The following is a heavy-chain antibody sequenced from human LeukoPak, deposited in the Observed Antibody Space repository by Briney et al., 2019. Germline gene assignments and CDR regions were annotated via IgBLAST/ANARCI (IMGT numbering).Heavy chain of an antibody. CDR2: ISGSGGST. Sequence: GGSLRLSCAASGFTFSSYAMSWVRQAPGKGLEWVSDISGSGGSTYYADSVKGRFTISRDNSKNTLYLQMNSLRAEDTAVYYCAMGRYSSSTSCYSIGYWGQGTLVTVSS. CDR3: AMGRYSSSTSCYSIGY. J-gene: IGHJ4*02. D-gene: IGHD2-2*01. V-gene: IGHV3-23*01. CDR1: GFTFSSYA.